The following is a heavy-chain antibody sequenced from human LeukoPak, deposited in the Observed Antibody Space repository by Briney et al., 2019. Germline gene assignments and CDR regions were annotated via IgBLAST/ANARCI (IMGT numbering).Heavy chain of an antibody. V-gene: IGHV4-38-2*02. CDR1: GYSISSRYY. CDR2: IYHSGST. D-gene: IGHD3-3*01. J-gene: IGHJ6*03. Sequence: SETLSLTCTVSGYSISSRYYWGWIRQPPGKGLEWIGSIYHSGSTYYNPSLKSRVTISVDTSKNQFSLKLSSVTAADTAVYYCARALPQNNYDFWSGLTNYYYYYMDVWGKGTTVTVSS. CDR3: ARALPQNNYDFWSGLTNYYYYYMDV.